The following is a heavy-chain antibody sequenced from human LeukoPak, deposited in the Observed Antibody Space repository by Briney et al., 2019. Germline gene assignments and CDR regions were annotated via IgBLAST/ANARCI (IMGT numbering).Heavy chain of an antibody. V-gene: IGHV3-30-3*01. J-gene: IGHJ4*02. Sequence: GGSLRLSCAASGFTFSSYAVSWVRQAPGKGLEWVAVISYDGSNKYYADSVKGRFTISRDNSKNTLYLQMNSLRAEDTAVYYCARDAAAHFDYWGQGTLVTVSS. D-gene: IGHD6-13*01. CDR1: GFTFSSYA. CDR3: ARDAAAHFDY. CDR2: ISYDGSNK.